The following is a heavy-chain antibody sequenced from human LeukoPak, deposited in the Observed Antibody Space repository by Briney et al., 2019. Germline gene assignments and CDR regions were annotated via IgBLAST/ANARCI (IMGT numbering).Heavy chain of an antibody. J-gene: IGHJ3*01. CDR1: TFTFSSYG. V-gene: IGHV3-30*02. Sequence: QPAGSLRLSCAASTFTFSSYGMDWDRPAPGKGLEWVAFTRYDGSNNYYANSVKGPFTISRDTSTTPLYLRMTRLRAEDAYVYDCAKGFRSWSYHSHDAFDVWGQGTMVTVSS. D-gene: IGHD1-26*01. CDR3: AKGFRSWSYHSHDAFDV. CDR2: TRYDGSNN.